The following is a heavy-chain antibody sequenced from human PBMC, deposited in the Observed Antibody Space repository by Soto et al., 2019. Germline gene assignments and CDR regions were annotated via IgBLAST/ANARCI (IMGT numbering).Heavy chain of an antibody. D-gene: IGHD2-15*01. Sequence: QVQLQESGPGLVKPSQTLSLTCSVSGVSISSGGHFWNWIRQHPGKGLEWIGSIYYSGNTYYNPSLSSRITISVDTSKNQFSLKLSSVTAADAALYYCASQRVVSGDFDVWGQGTMVTVSS. V-gene: IGHV4-31*03. CDR2: IYYSGNT. CDR1: GVSISSGGHF. J-gene: IGHJ3*01. CDR3: ASQRVVSGDFDV.